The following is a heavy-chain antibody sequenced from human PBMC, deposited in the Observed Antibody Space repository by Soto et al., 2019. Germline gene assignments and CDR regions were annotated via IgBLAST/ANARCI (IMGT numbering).Heavy chain of an antibody. J-gene: IGHJ6*02. CDR2: IIPIFGTA. Sequence: QVQLVQSGAEVKNPGSSVKVSCKASGGTFSSYAISWVRQAPGQGLEWMGGIIPIFGTANYAQKFQGRVTITADESKSTAYMERSSLRSEDTAVYYCARPIKAAAGKYGMDVWGQGTTVPVSS. V-gene: IGHV1-69*01. CDR1: GGTFSSYA. CDR3: ARPIKAAAGKYGMDV. D-gene: IGHD6-13*01.